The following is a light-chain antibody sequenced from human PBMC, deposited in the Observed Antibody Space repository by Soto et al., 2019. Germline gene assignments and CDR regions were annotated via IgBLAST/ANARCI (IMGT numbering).Light chain of an antibody. Sequence: VLTQSPDTLSLPPGERATPSCRASQSVRSNFLAWYQQKPGQAPRLLIYGASNRATGIPDRFSGSGSGTDFTLTITRLEPEDFAMYYCQRYDSLRTFGQGTKVDIK. CDR1: QSVRSNF. CDR3: QRYDSLRT. V-gene: IGKV3-20*01. CDR2: GAS. J-gene: IGKJ1*01.